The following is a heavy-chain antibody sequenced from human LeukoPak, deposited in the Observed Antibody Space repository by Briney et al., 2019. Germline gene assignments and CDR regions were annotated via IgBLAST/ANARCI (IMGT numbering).Heavy chain of an antibody. CDR1: GCSFSNYT. V-gene: IGHV1-69*06. J-gene: IGHJ4*02. Sequence: GASVKVSCKASGCSFSNYTISWLRQTPRQGLEWMGGIIPIFGTANYAQNFQGRVTITADKFTSTAYMELRSLRSEDTAVYYCARLSCSGGTCYSSRGNFDYWGQGTLVTVSS. D-gene: IGHD2-15*01. CDR2: IIPIFGTA. CDR3: ARLSCSGGTCYSSRGNFDY.